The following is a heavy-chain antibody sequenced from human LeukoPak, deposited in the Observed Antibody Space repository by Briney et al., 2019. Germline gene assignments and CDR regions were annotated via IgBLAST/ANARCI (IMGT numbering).Heavy chain of an antibody. Sequence: ASVKVSCKASGYTFTSYGISWVRQAPGQGLEWMGWISAYNGNTNYAQKLQGRVTMTTDTSTSTAYLQWSSLKASDTAMYYCARRFRYCGGDCYSMDVWGQGTTVTVSS. CDR1: GYTFTSYG. V-gene: IGHV1-18*01. CDR3: ARRFRYCGGDCYSMDV. J-gene: IGHJ6*02. CDR2: ISAYNGNT. D-gene: IGHD2-21*02.